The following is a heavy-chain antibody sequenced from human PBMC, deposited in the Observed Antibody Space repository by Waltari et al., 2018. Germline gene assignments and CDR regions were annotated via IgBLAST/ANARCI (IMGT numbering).Heavy chain of an antibody. CDR3: AKDVQAHLGEADGVFDI. J-gene: IGHJ3*02. Sequence: EVQLVESGGGLVQPDRSLRISCAASGFTFEAYALTWVRQGVGKGLEWVSGISWNSGKAVYADSVKGRFTISRDNAKKSLYLQMNSLRPEDMALYYCAKDVQAHLGEADGVFDIWGQGTMVTVSS. D-gene: IGHD3-16*01. CDR1: GFTFEAYA. CDR2: ISWNSGKA. V-gene: IGHV3-9*03.